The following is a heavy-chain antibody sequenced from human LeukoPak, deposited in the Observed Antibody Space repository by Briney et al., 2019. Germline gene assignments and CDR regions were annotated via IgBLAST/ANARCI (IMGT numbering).Heavy chain of an antibody. CDR3: ARAGNYYGRHTNWFDP. CDR1: GSIISSYS. Sequence: PGGSLRLSCAASGSIISSYSMNWVRQAPGKGLEWDSSISSGSSYIYYADSVKGRFTISRDNAKNSLYLQMNSLRAEDTAVYYCARAGNYYGRHTNWFDPWGQGTLVTVSS. D-gene: IGHD3-10*01. V-gene: IGHV3-21*01. J-gene: IGHJ5*02. CDR2: ISSGSSYI.